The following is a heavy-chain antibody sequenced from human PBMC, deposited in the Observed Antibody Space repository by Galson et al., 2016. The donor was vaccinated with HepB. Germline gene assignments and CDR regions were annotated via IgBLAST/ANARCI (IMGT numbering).Heavy chain of an antibody. CDR1: GFSLSNYW. J-gene: IGHJ3*02. Sequence: SLRLSCAASGFSLSNYWMHWVRQAPGKGLVWVSRINKDGSSISYADSVKGRFTISRDNAKNSVFLQMTSLGAEDTALYHCIKEVGAPESVDIWGQGTMVTVSS. CDR2: INKDGSSI. V-gene: IGHV3-74*01. CDR3: IKEVGAPESVDI. D-gene: IGHD1-26*01.